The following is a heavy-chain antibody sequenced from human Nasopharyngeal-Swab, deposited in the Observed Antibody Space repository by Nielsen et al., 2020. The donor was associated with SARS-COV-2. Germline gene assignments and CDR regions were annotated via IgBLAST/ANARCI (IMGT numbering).Heavy chain of an antibody. J-gene: IGHJ4*02. CDR3: ARPSYNNGWYFEY. D-gene: IGHD6-19*01. Sequence: GASMKIDWAAYGSNFSSYAMGWGRQAPGKGLEWDSANSDRGDKTFYAESVTSRFTISRDKSKNTLYLQMNSLRAEDTAIYYCARPSYNNGWYFEYWGQGTLVTVSS. V-gene: IGHV3-23*01. CDR2: NSDRGDKT. CDR1: GSNFSSYA.